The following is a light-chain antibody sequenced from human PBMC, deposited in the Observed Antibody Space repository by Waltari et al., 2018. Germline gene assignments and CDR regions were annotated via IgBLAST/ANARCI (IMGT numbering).Light chain of an antibody. Sequence: EIVLTQSPATLSLSPGERATLSCGASQNIGGAYLAWYQQKPGLAPRLLIYDTAIRAAGVPDRFSGSGSGTDFTLTISRLDPEDFALYFWQQYANSPLTLGGGTKVEF. CDR2: DTA. CDR1: QNIGGAY. CDR3: QQYANSPLT. V-gene: IGKV3D-20*01. J-gene: IGKJ4*01.